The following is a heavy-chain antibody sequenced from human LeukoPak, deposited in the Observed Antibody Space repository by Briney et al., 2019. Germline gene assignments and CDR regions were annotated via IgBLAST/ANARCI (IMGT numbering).Heavy chain of an antibody. CDR3: ARDFDYGGNSGDY. CDR2: INPNSGGT. CDR1: GYTVSGYF. V-gene: IGHV1-2*02. J-gene: IGHJ4*02. D-gene: IGHD4-23*01. Sequence: GASVKVSCKASGYTVSGYFMHWVRQAPGQGLEWMGWINPNSGGTNYAQKFQGRVTMTRDTSISTAYMELSRLRSDDTAVYYCARDFDYGGNSGDYWGQGTLVTVSS.